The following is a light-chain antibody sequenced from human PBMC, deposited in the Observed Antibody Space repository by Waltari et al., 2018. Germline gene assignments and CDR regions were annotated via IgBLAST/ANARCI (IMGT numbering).Light chain of an antibody. Sequence: DIVLPLSPLSLSVTTGQPASITCNSSQSLLPSDRKTYLHWYLQKPGQSPQLLISEVPSRFSGEPDRFGGSGSERDFTLKISRVEAEDVGVYYCMQDIDLPRTFGQGTKVEIK. CDR1: QSLLPSDRKTY. V-gene: IGKV2-29*02. CDR2: EVP. J-gene: IGKJ1*01. CDR3: MQDIDLPRT.